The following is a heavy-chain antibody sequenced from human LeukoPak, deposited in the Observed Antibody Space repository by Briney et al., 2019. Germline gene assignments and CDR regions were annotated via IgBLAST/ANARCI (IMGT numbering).Heavy chain of an antibody. J-gene: IGHJ4*02. CDR1: GLIFRSYW. CDR2: INQDGSEK. D-gene: IGHD5-24*01. CDR3: ARERDGRFFDY. Sequence: GGSLRLSCEVSGLIFRSYWMSWVRQAPGKGLEWVANINQDGSEKYFVDSVRGRFTISRDNAKNSLHLQMNTLRAEDTAVYYCARERDGRFFDYWGQGTLVTISS. V-gene: IGHV3-7*01.